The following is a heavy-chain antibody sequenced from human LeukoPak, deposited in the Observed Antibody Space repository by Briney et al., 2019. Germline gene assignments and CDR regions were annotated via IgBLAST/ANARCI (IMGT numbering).Heavy chain of an antibody. CDR3: ARGRETYYYDSSGYVYYFDY. CDR2: IYHSGST. J-gene: IGHJ4*02. V-gene: IGHV4-4*02. CDR1: GGSISSSNW. Sequence: NPSETLSLTCAVSGGSISSSNWWSWVRQPPGKGLEWIGEIYHSGSTNYNPSLKSRVTISVDKSKNQFSLKLSSVTAADTAVYYCARGRETYYYDSSGYVYYFDYWGQGTLVTVSS. D-gene: IGHD3-22*01.